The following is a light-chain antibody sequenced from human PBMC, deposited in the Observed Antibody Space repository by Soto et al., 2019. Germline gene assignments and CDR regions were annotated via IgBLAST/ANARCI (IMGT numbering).Light chain of an antibody. Sequence: DIQMTQSPSSLSASVGDRVTITCRTSQSISGYLNWYQQKSGQPPKMLIYAASHLQSGVPSRFSGSGSGTLFTLTISSLQPEDFSAYHCQESFSSPPTFGQGTKLEIK. CDR2: AAS. J-gene: IGKJ2*01. V-gene: IGKV1-39*01. CDR1: QSISGY. CDR3: QESFSSPPT.